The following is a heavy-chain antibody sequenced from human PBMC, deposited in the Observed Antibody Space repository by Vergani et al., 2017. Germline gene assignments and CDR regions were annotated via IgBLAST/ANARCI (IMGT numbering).Heavy chain of an antibody. CDR2: ISASGNA. J-gene: IGHJ3*01. D-gene: IGHD2-15*01. Sequence: QVQLQASGPGRVKPSQTLSLTCTMSGGSISAGYYFWSWIRQPAGKGLEWLGHISASGNASHSPSLKTRVSMSVDTSKNQFSLTVTSGTAADTAIYFCARRSVGYYSGGKVHPLRTAFDVWGHGTVVTVSS. V-gene: IGHV4-61*02. CDR3: ARRSVGYYSGGKVHPLRTAFDV. CDR1: GGSISAGYYF.